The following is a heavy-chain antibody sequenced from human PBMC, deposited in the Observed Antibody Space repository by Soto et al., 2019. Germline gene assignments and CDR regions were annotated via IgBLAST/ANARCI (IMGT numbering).Heavy chain of an antibody. CDR2: ISYGGGT. Sequence: PSETLSLTCAVVGGSVNSGNYYWGWIRQPPGKGLEWIGDISYGGGTYYNPSLKSRVTISVETSKNQFSLKLSSVTAADTAVYYCAGGDYYHSSGYYFYYYTMDVWGQGTTVTVSS. J-gene: IGHJ6*02. D-gene: IGHD3-22*01. CDR1: GGSVNSGNYY. CDR3: AGGDYYHSSGYYFYYYTMDV. V-gene: IGHV4-39*01.